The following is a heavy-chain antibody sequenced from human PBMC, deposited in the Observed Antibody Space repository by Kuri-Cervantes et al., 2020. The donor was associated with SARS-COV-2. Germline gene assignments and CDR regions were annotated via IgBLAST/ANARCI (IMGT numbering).Heavy chain of an antibody. D-gene: IGHD4-17*01. V-gene: IGHV3-21*01. Sequence: LSLTCVASGFTFSAYTLNWVRQAPGKGLEWVSSITRSSVYISYADSLKGRFTISRDNAKNSLYLQMNSLRAEDTAVYYCAKDEGGDGSIGYWGQGTLVTVSS. CDR2: ITRSSVYI. J-gene: IGHJ4*02. CDR3: AKDEGGDGSIGY. CDR1: GFTFSAYT.